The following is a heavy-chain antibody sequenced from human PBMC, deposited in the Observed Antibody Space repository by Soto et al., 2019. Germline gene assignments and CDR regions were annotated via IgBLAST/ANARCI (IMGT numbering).Heavy chain of an antibody. CDR3: ATQGFCTNGVCYDFDN. V-gene: IGHV1-3*01. CDR2: INAGNGNT. CDR1: GYTFTSYS. Sequence: ASVKVSCKASGYTFTSYSMHWVRQAPGQRLEWMGWINAGNGNTKYSQKFQGRVIMTRDTSTSTVYMELSSLRSEDTAVYYCATQGFCTNGVCYDFDNWGQGTLVTVSS. J-gene: IGHJ4*02. D-gene: IGHD2-8*01.